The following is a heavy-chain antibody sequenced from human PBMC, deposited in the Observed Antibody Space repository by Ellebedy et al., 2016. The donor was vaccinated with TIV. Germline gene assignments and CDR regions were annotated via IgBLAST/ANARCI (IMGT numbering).Heavy chain of an antibody. J-gene: IGHJ4*02. CDR1: GFTFSSYW. V-gene: IGHV3-7*01. CDR3: ARGPEMANFDY. CDR2: IKQDGSEK. Sequence: GESLKISCAASGFTFSSYWMSWVRQAPGKGLEWVANIKQDGSEKYYVDSVKGRFTISRDNSKNTVFLQMNSLRADDTAVYYWARGPEMANFDYWGQGTLVTVSS. D-gene: IGHD5-24*01.